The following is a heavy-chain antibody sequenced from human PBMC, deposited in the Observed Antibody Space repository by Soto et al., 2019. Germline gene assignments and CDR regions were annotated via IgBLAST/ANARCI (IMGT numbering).Heavy chain of an antibody. CDR2: INPSGGST. V-gene: IGHV1-46*01. CDR3: ARHYVALAGRYFDY. CDR1: GYTFTSYY. D-gene: IGHD3-16*01. J-gene: IGHJ4*02. Sequence: ASVKVSCKASGYTFTSYYMHWVRQAPGQGLEWMGIINPSGGSTRYAQKFQGRVTMTRDTSTSTVYMEVRSLRSDDTAVYYYARHYVALAGRYFDYWGQGTLVTVSS.